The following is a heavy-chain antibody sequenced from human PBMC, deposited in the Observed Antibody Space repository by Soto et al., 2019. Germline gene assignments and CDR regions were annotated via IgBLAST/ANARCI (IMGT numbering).Heavy chain of an antibody. CDR1: GYTFTSYG. J-gene: IGHJ6*02. Sequence: HVQLVQSGAAGKKPGAAVKVSCNASGYTFTSYGISGVRQAPGQGLEWMGWISAYNGNTNYAEKLQGRVTMPTYTSKSTEYMELSSLRSDDTAVDYCAREQEKQLVHGYYSYYGMDVWGQGTTVPVSS. D-gene: IGHD6-13*01. CDR3: AREQEKQLVHGYYSYYGMDV. CDR2: ISAYNGNT. V-gene: IGHV1-18*04.